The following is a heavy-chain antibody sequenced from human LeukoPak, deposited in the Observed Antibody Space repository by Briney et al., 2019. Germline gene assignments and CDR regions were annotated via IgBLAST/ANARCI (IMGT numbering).Heavy chain of an antibody. Sequence: GGSLRLSCAASGFTFSNAWMSWVRQVPGKGLEWVGRIKSKTDGGTTDYAAPVKGRFTISRDDSKETLYLQMNSLKIEDTAVYYCTTAGHCGSANYYRSVDYWGQGTLVTVSS. D-gene: IGHD2-2*01. J-gene: IGHJ4*02. CDR2: IKSKTDGGTT. CDR3: TTAGHCGSANYYRSVDY. V-gene: IGHV3-15*01. CDR1: GFTFSNAW.